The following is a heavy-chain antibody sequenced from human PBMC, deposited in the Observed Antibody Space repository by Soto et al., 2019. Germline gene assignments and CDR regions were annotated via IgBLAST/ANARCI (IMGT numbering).Heavy chain of an antibody. CDR2: INAYNGNT. Sequence: ASVKVSCKASGYTFTSYAVNWVRQAPGQGLEWMGGINAYNGNTNYAQNFQGRVTITADTSTSTAYMEVSSLRSDDTAVYYCAAGGGGIAAHVIWGQGTLVTVSS. CDR1: GYTFTSYA. D-gene: IGHD6-13*01. J-gene: IGHJ4*02. V-gene: IGHV1-18*01. CDR3: AAGGGGIAAHVI.